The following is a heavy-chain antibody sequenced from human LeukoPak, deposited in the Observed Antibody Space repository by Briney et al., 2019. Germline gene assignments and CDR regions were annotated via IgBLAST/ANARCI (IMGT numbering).Heavy chain of an antibody. CDR2: IYYSGST. CDR1: NGSISSDTYS. D-gene: IGHD6-6*01. V-gene: IGHV4-30-4*07. CDR3: ARAAESSSFPGGFDY. J-gene: IGHJ4*02. Sequence: SETLSLTCTVSNGSISSDTYSWSWIRQPPGKGLEWIGYIYYSGSTYYNPSLKSRVTISEHTSKNQFSLKLSSVTAADTAVYYCARAAESSSFPGGFDYWGQGTLVTVSS.